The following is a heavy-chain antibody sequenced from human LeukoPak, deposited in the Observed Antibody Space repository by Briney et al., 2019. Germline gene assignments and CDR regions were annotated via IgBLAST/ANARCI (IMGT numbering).Heavy chain of an antibody. CDR3: ARVVIRNYYMDV. D-gene: IGHD3-22*01. CDR2: IKQDGSEK. V-gene: IGHV3-7*01. Sequence: GGSLRLSCAASGFTFSSYWMSWVRKPPGKGLEWVANIKQDGSEKYYVDSVKGRFTISRDNAKNSLYLQMNSLRAEDTAVYYCARVVIRNYYMDVWGKGTTVTVSS. CDR1: GFTFSSYW. J-gene: IGHJ6*03.